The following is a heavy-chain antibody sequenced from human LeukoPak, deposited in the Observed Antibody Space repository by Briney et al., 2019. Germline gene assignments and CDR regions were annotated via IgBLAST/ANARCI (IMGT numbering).Heavy chain of an antibody. CDR1: GGSFSGYY. Sequence: SETLSLTCAVYGGSFSGYYWSWIRQPPGKGLEWIGEINHNGSTNYNPSLKSRVTISVDTSKNQFSLKLSSVTAADTAVYYCARVGATQIDYWGQGTLVTVSS. V-gene: IGHV4-34*01. J-gene: IGHJ4*02. CDR3: ARVGATQIDY. CDR2: INHNGST. D-gene: IGHD1-26*01.